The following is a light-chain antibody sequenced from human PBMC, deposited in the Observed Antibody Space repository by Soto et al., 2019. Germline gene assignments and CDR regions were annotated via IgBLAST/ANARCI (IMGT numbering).Light chain of an antibody. CDR1: SSDIGGYNY. Sequence: QSALTQPRSVSGSPGQSVTISCSGTSSDIGGYNYVSWYQQHPGKAPKILVYDVNKRPSGVPDRFSGSKSGNTASLTISGLQPEDEANYYCCSYAGIYTWVFGGGTKVTVL. J-gene: IGLJ2*01. CDR2: DVN. V-gene: IGLV2-11*01. CDR3: CSYAGIYTWV.